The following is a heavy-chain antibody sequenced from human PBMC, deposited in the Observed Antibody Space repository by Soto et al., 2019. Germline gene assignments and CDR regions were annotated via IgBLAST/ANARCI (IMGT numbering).Heavy chain of an antibody. V-gene: IGHV1-18*01. CDR2: ISAYYGDT. CDR1: GYTFVSYG. Sequence: QVQLVQSGAEVKKPGASVKVSCKASGYTFVSYGIHWVRQAPGQELEWMGWISAYYGDTNYEQKFQGRVTMTTDTSTNTAYMVLRSLRFDDTAIYYCARDMYSREGWFDPWGQGTLVTVFS. J-gene: IGHJ5*02. D-gene: IGHD6-13*01. CDR3: ARDMYSREGWFDP.